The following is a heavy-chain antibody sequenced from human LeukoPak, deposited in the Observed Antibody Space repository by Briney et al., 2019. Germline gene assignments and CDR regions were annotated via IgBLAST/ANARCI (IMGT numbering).Heavy chain of an antibody. Sequence: PSETLSLTFSVAGGSVSNYYWSWIRQPPGGGLEWIGYVYYTGSTNYNPSLKCRVTMFEDKSKNQFSLRLYSVTVADTAVYYCARHFAYSSSSYFDYWGQGSLVTVSS. J-gene: IGHJ4*02. V-gene: IGHV4-59*08. D-gene: IGHD6-6*01. CDR1: GGSVSNYY. CDR2: VYYTGST. CDR3: ARHFAYSSSSYFDY.